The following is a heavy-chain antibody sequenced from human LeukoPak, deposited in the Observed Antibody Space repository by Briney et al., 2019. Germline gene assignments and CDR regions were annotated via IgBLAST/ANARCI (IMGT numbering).Heavy chain of an antibody. Sequence: SETLSLTCSVSGGSFSNNYWSWIRQPPGKGLEWIGYIYNSGSSKYSPSLKSRVTISVDTSKNQFSLKVTSVTAADTAIYYCARHGGGYSFDYWGQGTLVTVSS. CDR3: ARHGGGYSFDY. V-gene: IGHV4-59*08. D-gene: IGHD4-23*01. CDR1: GGSFSNNY. CDR2: IYNSGSS. J-gene: IGHJ4*02.